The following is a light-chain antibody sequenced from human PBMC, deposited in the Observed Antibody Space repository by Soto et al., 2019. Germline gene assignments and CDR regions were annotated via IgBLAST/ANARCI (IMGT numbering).Light chain of an antibody. Sequence: DIVMTQSPLSLPVTPGEPASISCRSSQDLLHRNGYNYLEWYLQKPGQSPQLLIYLGSHRASGVPDRFSGSGSGTDFTLKISRVEAEDVGVYYCMQALQTPPWTFGQGTKVEIK. CDR1: QDLLHRNGYNY. V-gene: IGKV2-28*01. J-gene: IGKJ1*01. CDR3: MQALQTPPWT. CDR2: LGS.